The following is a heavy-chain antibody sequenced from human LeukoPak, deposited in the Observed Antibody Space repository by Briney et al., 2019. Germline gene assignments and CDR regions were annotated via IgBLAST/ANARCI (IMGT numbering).Heavy chain of an antibody. Sequence: SETLSLTCAVYGGSFSGYYWSWIRQPPGKGLEWIGEINHSGSTNYNPSLKSRVTISVDTSKNQFSLKLSSVTAADTAVYYCARPSAGMPGYWGQGTLVTVSS. J-gene: IGHJ4*02. CDR3: ARPSAGMPGY. V-gene: IGHV4-34*01. CDR2: INHSGST. D-gene: IGHD1-1*01. CDR1: GGSFSGYY.